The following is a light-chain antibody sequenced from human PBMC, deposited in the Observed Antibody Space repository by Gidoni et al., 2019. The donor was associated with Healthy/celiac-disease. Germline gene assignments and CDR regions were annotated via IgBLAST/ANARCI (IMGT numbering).Light chain of an antibody. J-gene: IGKJ1*01. CDR2: DAS. V-gene: IGKV1-5*01. CDR1: QSISSW. CDR3: QQYNSYPWT. Sequence: DIQMTQSPSTLSASVGDRVTITCRASQSISSWLAWYQQKPGKAPKLLIYDASSLESGVPSRFSGSGSGTEFTLTISSLQPDDFATYYCQQYNSYPWTCXXXTKVEIK.